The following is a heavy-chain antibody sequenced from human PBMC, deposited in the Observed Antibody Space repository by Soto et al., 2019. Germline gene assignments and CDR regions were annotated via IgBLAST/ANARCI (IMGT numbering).Heavy chain of an antibody. Sequence: SETLSLTCAVSGGSISSGGYYWSWIRQPPGKGLEWIGYIYRSGSTYYNPSLKSRVTISVDRSKNQFSLKLSSVTAADTAVYYCARGSKMTTLDYWGQGTLVTVSS. D-gene: IGHD4-17*01. J-gene: IGHJ4*02. CDR1: GGSISSGGYY. CDR3: ARGSKMTTLDY. V-gene: IGHV4-30-2*01. CDR2: IYRSGST.